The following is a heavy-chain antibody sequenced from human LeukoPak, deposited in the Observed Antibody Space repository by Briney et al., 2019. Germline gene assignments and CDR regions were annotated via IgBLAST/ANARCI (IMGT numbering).Heavy chain of an antibody. V-gene: IGHV4-39*01. D-gene: IGHD3-10*01. Sequence: SETLSLTCTVSGGSLTSSPYYWGWLRQPPGKGLEWIGSFYFGGGTYYNPSLKSQLTISVDTSKNQFSLELTSVTAADTALYYCARISGPYYHGMDVWGQGTTVTVSS. CDR3: ARISGPYYHGMDV. CDR1: GGSLTSSPYY. CDR2: FYFGGGT. J-gene: IGHJ6*02.